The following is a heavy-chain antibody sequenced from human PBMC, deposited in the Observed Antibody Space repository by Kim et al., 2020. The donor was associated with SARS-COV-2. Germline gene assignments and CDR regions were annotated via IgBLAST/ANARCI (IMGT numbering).Heavy chain of an antibody. CDR1: GFSFSSYG. Sequence: GGSLRLSCAASGFSFSSYGMHWVRQAPGKGLEWVAIIWYDESNEYYEDSVKGRFTISRDNSKNTLYLQMNSLRAEDTAVYYCARDGGSYMGPYGMDVWGQGTTVTVSS. CDR3: ARDGGSYMGPYGMDV. V-gene: IGHV3-33*01. CDR2: IWYDESNE. J-gene: IGHJ6*02. D-gene: IGHD1-26*01.